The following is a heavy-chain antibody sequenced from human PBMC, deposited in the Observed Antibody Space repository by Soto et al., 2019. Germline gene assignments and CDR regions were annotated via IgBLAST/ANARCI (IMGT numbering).Heavy chain of an antibody. CDR1: GGTFSSYA. CDR3: ATSTRGSGGTGGYYFAY. D-gene: IGHD6-25*01. CDR2: IIPIFGTA. Sequence: QVQLVQSGAEVKKPGSSVKVSCKASGGTFSSYAISWVRQAPGQGLEWMGGIIPIFGTANYAQKFQGRVTITADESTSTAYMELSSLRSEDTAVYYCATSTRGSGGTGGYYFAYWGQGTLVTVSS. V-gene: IGHV1-69*12. J-gene: IGHJ4*02.